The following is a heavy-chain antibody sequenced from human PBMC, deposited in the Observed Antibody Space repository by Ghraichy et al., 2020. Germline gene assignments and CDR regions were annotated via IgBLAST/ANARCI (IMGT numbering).Heavy chain of an antibody. D-gene: IGHD2-15*01. CDR2: INPNSGGT. CDR1: GYTFTGYY. CDR3: ARDLGYCSGGSCPRYYYYYGMDV. J-gene: IGHJ6*02. V-gene: IGHV1-2*04. Sequence: ASVKVSCKASGYTFTGYYMHWVRQAPGQGLEWMGWINPNSGGTNYAQKFQGWVTMTRDTSISTAYMELSRLRSDDTAVYYCARDLGYCSGGSCPRYYYYYGMDVWGQGTTVTVSS.